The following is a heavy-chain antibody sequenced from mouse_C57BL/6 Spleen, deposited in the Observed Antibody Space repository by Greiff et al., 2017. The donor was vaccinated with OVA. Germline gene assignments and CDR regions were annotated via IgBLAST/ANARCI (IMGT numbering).Heavy chain of an antibody. CDR1: GYTFTSYW. CDR2: IYPSDSET. V-gene: IGHV1-61*01. D-gene: IGHD2-2*01. Sequence: QVQLQQPGAELVRPGSSVKLSCKASGYTFTSYWMDWVKQRPGQGLEWIGNIYPSDSETHYNQKFKDKATLTVDKSSSTAYMQLSSLTSEDSAVYYCAREGYDDGNYCDYWGQGTTLTVSS. J-gene: IGHJ2*01. CDR3: AREGYDDGNYCDY.